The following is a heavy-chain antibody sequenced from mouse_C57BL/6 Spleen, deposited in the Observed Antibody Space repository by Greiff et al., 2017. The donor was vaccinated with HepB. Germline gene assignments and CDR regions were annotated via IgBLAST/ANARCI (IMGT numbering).Heavy chain of an antibody. Sequence: EVKLQESGPELVKPGASVKISCKASGYSFTGYYMNWVKQSPEKSLEWIGEINPSTGGTTYNQKFKAKATLTVDKSSSTAYMQLKSLTSEDSAVYYCARNGYDEFGAMDYWGQGTSVTVSS. CDR3: ARNGYDEFGAMDY. J-gene: IGHJ4*01. V-gene: IGHV1-42*01. CDR2: INPSTGGT. D-gene: IGHD2-2*01. CDR1: GYSFTGYY.